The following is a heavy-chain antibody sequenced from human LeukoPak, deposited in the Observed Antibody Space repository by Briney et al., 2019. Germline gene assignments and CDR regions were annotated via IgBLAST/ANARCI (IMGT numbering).Heavy chain of an antibody. D-gene: IGHD5-24*01. J-gene: IGHJ3*02. V-gene: IGHV4-59*01. CDR2: IGYSGSI. CDR1: GGSISSYY. Sequence: FETLSLTCTVSGGSISSYYWSWIRQPPGKGLEWIGYIGYSGSINSNPSLKSRVTISVDTSKIQFSLKLSSVTAADTAVYYCARGLQPPRAFDIWGQGTMVTVPS. CDR3: ARGLQPPRAFDI.